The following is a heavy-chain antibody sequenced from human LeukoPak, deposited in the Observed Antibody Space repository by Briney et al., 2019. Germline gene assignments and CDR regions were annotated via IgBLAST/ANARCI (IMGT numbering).Heavy chain of an antibody. D-gene: IGHD5-12*01. CDR2: MNPNSGNT. CDR3: ARGGYSGYELNAFDI. CDR1: GYTFTTYD. J-gene: IGHJ3*02. V-gene: IGHV1-8*03. Sequence: ASVKVSCKASGYTFTTYDITWVRQATGQGLEWMGWMNPNSGNTAYAQKFQGRVTITRNTSISTAYMELRSLRSDDTAVYYCARGGYSGYELNAFDIWGQGTMVTVSS.